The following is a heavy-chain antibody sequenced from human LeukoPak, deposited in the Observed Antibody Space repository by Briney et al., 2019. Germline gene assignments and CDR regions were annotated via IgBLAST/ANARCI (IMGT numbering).Heavy chain of an antibody. J-gene: IGHJ4*02. Sequence: GRSLRLSCAASGFTFSSYGMHWVRQAPGKGLEWVAVIWYDGSNKYYADSVKGRFTISRDNSKNTLYLQMNSLRAEDTAVYYCARDQHQYCYDSSGWGDYWGQGTLVTVSS. V-gene: IGHV3-33*01. CDR1: GFTFSSYG. CDR2: IWYDGSNK. D-gene: IGHD3-22*01. CDR3: ARDQHQYCYDSSGWGDY.